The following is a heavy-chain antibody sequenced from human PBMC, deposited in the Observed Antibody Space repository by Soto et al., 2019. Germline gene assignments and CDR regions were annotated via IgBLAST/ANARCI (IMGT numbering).Heavy chain of an antibody. V-gene: IGHV3-30-3*01. CDR2: ISYDGSNK. J-gene: IGHJ4*02. CDR1: GFTFSSYA. CDR3: AREKYGDSGYFDY. D-gene: IGHD4-17*01. Sequence: GGSLRLSCAASGFTFSSYAMHWVRQAPGKGLEWVAVISYDGSNKYYADSVKGRFTISRDNSKNTLYLQMNSLRAEDTAVHYCAREKYGDSGYFDYWGQGTLVTVSS.